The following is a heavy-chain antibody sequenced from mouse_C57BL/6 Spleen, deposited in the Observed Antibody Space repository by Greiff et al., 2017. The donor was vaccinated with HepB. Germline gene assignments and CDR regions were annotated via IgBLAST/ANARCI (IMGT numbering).Heavy chain of an antibody. CDR1: GYTFTNYW. J-gene: IGHJ1*03. CDR2: IYPGGGYT. CDR3: ARSHYGSSSWYFDV. V-gene: IGHV1-63*01. D-gene: IGHD1-1*01. Sequence: VKLMESGAELVRPGTSVKMSCKASGYTFTNYWIGWAKQRPGHGLEWIGDIYPGGGYTNYNEKFKGKATLTADKSSSTAYMQFSSLTSEDSAIYYCARSHYGSSSWYFDVWGTGTTVTVSS.